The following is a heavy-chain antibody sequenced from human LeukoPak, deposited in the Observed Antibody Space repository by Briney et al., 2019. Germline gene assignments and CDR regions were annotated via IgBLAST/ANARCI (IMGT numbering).Heavy chain of an antibody. CDR3: ARWDPHNWNDFFDY. D-gene: IGHD1-1*01. Sequence: ASVKVSCKASGYTFTGYYMHWVRQAPGQGLEWMGWINPNSGGTNYAQKFQGRVTMTRDTSISTAYMELNRLRSDDTAVYYCARWDPHNWNDFFDYWGQGTLVTVSS. CDR1: GYTFTGYY. V-gene: IGHV1-2*02. J-gene: IGHJ4*02. CDR2: INPNSGGT.